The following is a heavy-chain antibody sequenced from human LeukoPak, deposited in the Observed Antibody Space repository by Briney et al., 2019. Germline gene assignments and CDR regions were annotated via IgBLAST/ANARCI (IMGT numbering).Heavy chain of an antibody. V-gene: IGHV4-59*01. CDR1: GGSISSYY. D-gene: IGHD1-26*01. J-gene: IGHJ4*02. CDR3: ARSVGSEWDFYY. CDR2: IYYSGST. Sequence: NPSETLSLTCTVSGGSISSYYWSWIRQPPGKGLEWIGYIYYSGSTNYNPSLKSRVTISVDTSKNQFSLKLSSVTAADTAVYYCARSVGSEWDFYYWGQGTLVTVSS.